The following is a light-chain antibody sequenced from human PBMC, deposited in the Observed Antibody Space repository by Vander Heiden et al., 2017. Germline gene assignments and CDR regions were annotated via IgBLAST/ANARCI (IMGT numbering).Light chain of an antibody. CDR3: QQYYSYPLA. CDR2: AAS. V-gene: IGKV1-8*01. CDR1: QGISSY. J-gene: IGKJ1*01. Sequence: AIRMTQSPSSFSASTGDRVTITCRASQGISSYLAWYQQKPGKAPKLLIYAASTLQSGVPSRFSGSGSGTDFTLIISCLQSEDFATYYCQQYYSYPLAFGQGTKVEIK.